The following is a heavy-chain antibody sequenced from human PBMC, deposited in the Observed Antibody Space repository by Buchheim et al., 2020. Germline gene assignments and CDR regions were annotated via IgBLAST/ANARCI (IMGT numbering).Heavy chain of an antibody. CDR2: IYYGGTP. CDR3: ARDGEYNYYGMDI. J-gene: IGHJ6*02. Sequence: VQLLESGGGLVQPGGSLRLSCAASGFTFSTYAMSWVRQHPGKGLEWIGYIYYGGTPYSNPSLKSRVTISLDTSKNQFSLKLSSVTAADTAVYYCARDGEYNYYGMDIWGQGT. CDR1: GFTFSTYA. V-gene: IGHV4-31*02. D-gene: IGHD3-10*01.